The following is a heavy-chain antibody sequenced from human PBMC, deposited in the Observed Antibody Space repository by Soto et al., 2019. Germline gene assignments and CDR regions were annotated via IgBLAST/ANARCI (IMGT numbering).Heavy chain of an antibody. CDR2: FDPEDGET. CDR3: ATDRVHVLLWFGTRGGFDY. D-gene: IGHD3-10*01. Sequence: ASVKVSCKVSGYTLTELSMHWVRQAPGKGLEWMGGFDPEDGETIYAQKFQGRVTMTEDTSTDTAYMELSSLRFEDTAVYYCATDRVHVLLWFGTRGGFDYWGQGTLVTVSS. V-gene: IGHV1-24*01. CDR1: GYTLTELS. J-gene: IGHJ4*02.